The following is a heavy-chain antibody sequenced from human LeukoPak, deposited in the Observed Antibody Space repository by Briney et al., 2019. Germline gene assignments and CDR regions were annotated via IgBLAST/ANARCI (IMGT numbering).Heavy chain of an antibody. V-gene: IGHV3-7*01. CDR3: ASASYSGGWYYLDY. D-gene: IGHD6-25*01. Sequence: GGPLRLSCAASGFTFSSYWKNYVRPAPGKGLEWGAKIKQDENQTHYVDSVKVQFSISRDNAKNSLYLQMNSLRAEETAMYYCASASYSGGWYYLDYWGQGTLVTVSS. CDR1: GFTFSSYW. J-gene: IGHJ4*02. CDR2: IKQDENQT.